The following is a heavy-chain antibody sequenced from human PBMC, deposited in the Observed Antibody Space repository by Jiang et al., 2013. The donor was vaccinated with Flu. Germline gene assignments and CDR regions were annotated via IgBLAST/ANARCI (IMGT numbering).Heavy chain of an antibody. Sequence: GPGLVKPSETLSLRCSVSGGSIISEKSYWGWIRQPPGKGLEWIGSIYYSGTTYYNPSLKNRVTISVDTSKKQFSLKLSSVTAADTAVYYCASQHWDHGVGSYYMSHWGQGTLVTVSS. CDR1: GGSIISEKSY. CDR2: IYYSGTT. D-gene: IGHD3-10*01. J-gene: IGHJ4*02. V-gene: IGHV4-39*07. CDR3: ASQHWDHGVGSYYMSH.